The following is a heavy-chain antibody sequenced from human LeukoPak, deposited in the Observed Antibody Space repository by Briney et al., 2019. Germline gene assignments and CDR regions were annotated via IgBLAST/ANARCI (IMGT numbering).Heavy chain of an antibody. CDR2: ISYGGDT. CDR3: ARGLGWKVTPMGLFYMDV. V-gene: IGHV4-34*01. D-gene: IGHD1-1*01. J-gene: IGHJ6*03. CDR1: GGSFSGYD. Sequence: SETLSLTCGVDGGSFSGYDWSWVRQSPGKGLEWIGEISYGGDTNYNPSLKSRVTISVDTSKNQFSLKVRSVTAADTAVYYCARGLGWKVTPMGLFYMDVWGEGATVTVFS.